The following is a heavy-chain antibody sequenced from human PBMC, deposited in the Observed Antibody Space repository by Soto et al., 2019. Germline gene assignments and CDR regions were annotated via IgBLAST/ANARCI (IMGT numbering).Heavy chain of an antibody. Sequence: EVQLVESGGGLVQPGGSLRLSCAASGFTFSSYSMNWVRQAPGKGLEWVSSISSSSSYIYYADSVKGRFTISRDNAKNSLYLQMNSLRAEDTAVYYCARELRYSGYDYDYWGQGTLVTVSS. CDR1: GFTFSSYS. J-gene: IGHJ4*02. V-gene: IGHV3-21*01. D-gene: IGHD5-12*01. CDR2: ISSSSSYI. CDR3: ARELRYSGYDYDY.